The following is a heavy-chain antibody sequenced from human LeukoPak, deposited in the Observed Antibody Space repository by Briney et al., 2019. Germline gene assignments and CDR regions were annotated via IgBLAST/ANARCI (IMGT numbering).Heavy chain of an antibody. D-gene: IGHD7-27*01. CDR2: IKTDGSLT. J-gene: IGHJ4*02. V-gene: IGHV3-7*01. Sequence: PGGSLRLSCAASGFTFNTYTMTWVRQAPGKGLEWVANIKTDGSLTYYVDSVKGRFTISRDNAKNSLYLQMNSLRAEDTAVYYCARDLNWESYWGQGTLVSVSS. CDR3: ARDLNWESY. CDR1: GFTFNTYT.